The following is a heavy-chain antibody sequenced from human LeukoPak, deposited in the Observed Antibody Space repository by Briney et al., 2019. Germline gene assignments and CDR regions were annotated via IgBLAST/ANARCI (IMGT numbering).Heavy chain of an antibody. CDR2: IKPDTGAT. V-gene: IGHV1-2*02. J-gene: IGHJ4*02. D-gene: IGHD4-23*01. Sequence: ASVRVSCKDSGYTFTGDYLHWVRQAPGQGGEWMGWIKPDTGATRYAQRFQVRVTMTRDTSISTVYMELSRLGSDDTAVYYCARDQAGNSFDYWGQGTLVTVSS. CDR1: GYTFTGDY. CDR3: ARDQAGNSFDY.